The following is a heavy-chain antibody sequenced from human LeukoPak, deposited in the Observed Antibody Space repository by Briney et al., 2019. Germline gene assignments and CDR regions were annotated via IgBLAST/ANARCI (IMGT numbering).Heavy chain of an antibody. D-gene: IGHD6-19*01. Sequence: GGSLRLSCAASGFTFNVYSMNWVRQAPGKGLEWVSFISSSLDSSMYYADSVKGRFTISRDNAKNSLYLQMNSLRAEDTALYYCARVSDISVAAYFDYWGQGTLVTVSS. J-gene: IGHJ4*02. CDR2: ISSSLDSSM. CDR3: ARVSDISVAAYFDY. CDR1: GFTFNVYS. V-gene: IGHV3-48*04.